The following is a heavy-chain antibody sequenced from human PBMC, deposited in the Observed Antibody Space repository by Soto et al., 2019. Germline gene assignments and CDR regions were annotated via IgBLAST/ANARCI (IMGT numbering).Heavy chain of an antibody. D-gene: IGHD5-18*01. Sequence: EVHLVESGGGLVQPGGSLRLSCVASGFTFRNYWMSWLRQAPGKGLEWVANTNQDGRERYSVDSVKGRFTISRDNAKNSMHLQMNSLRAEDTAVYYCARDGSGYSTDWGQGTLVTVSS. CDR2: TNQDGRER. CDR1: GFTFRNYW. J-gene: IGHJ4*02. CDR3: ARDGSGYSTD. V-gene: IGHV3-7*01.